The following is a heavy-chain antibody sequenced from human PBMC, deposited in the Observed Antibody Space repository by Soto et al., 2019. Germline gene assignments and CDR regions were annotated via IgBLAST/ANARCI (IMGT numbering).Heavy chain of an antibody. V-gene: IGHV3-21*01. CDR3: ARDLAHGKSKLGSDWFDP. CDR2: ISSSSSYI. J-gene: IGHJ5*02. Sequence: GGSLRLSCAASGFTFSSDSMNWVRQAPGKGREWVASISSSSSYIYYAASVKGRLTISRDNAKNSLYLQMNSLRAEDTAVYYCARDLAHGKSKLGSDWFDPWGQGTLVTVSS. CDR1: GFTFSSDS. D-gene: IGHD7-27*01.